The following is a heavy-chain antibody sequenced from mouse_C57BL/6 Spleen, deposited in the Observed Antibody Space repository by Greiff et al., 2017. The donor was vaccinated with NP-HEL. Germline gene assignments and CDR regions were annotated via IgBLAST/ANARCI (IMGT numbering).Heavy chain of an antibody. CDR2: IYPGDGDT. CDR1: GYAFSSSW. D-gene: IGHD2-4*01. Sequence: QVQLQQSGPELVKPGASVKISCKASGYAFSSSWMNWVKQRPGKGLEWIGRIYPGDGDTNYNGKFKGKATLTADKSSSTAYMQLSSLTSEDSAVYFCERKYDYDGEYAMDYWGQGTSVTVSS. V-gene: IGHV1-82*01. J-gene: IGHJ4*01. CDR3: ERKYDYDGEYAMDY.